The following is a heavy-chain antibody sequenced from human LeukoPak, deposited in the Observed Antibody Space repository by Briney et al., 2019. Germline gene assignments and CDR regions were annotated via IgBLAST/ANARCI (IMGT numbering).Heavy chain of an antibody. CDR1: GFTFSNFA. Sequence: PGGSPRLSCAASGFTFSNFAMSWVRQTPGTGLAWLSAISPDGNYIYYADSVKGRFTTSRDNSKNTLYLQMTSLRVEDTAVYFCVSQRDHRVAVAGSFDNWGQGTLISVSS. J-gene: IGHJ4*02. D-gene: IGHD6-19*01. CDR3: VSQRDHRVAVAGSFDN. CDR2: ISPDGNYI. V-gene: IGHV3-23*01.